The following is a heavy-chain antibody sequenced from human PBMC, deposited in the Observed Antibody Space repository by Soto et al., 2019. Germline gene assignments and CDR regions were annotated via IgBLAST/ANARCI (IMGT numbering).Heavy chain of an antibody. CDR2: ISTTGDFM. V-gene: IGHV3-48*02. D-gene: IGHD3-22*01. CDR3: ALVSPRGYYWFQH. J-gene: IGHJ1*01. Sequence: GGSLRLSCAASGFTFSSYSSNWVRQAPWKGLEWVSHISTTGDFMSYADSVKGRFTISSDNAKNSLHLQMNSLKDEDTAVYFWALVSPRGYYWFQHCGQGNLVTLSS. CDR1: GFTFSSYS.